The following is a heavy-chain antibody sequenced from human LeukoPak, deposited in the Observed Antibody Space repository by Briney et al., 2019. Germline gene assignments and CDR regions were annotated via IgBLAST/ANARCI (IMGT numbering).Heavy chain of an antibody. Sequence: ASVKVSCKVSGYTLTELSMHWVRQAPGKGLEWMGGFDPEDGETIYAQKFQGRVTMTEDTSTDTAYMELSSLRSEDTAVYYCAVVVGATRAFDYWGQGTLVTVSS. CDR3: AVVVGATRAFDY. CDR1: GYTLTELS. D-gene: IGHD1-26*01. CDR2: FDPEDGET. V-gene: IGHV1-24*01. J-gene: IGHJ4*02.